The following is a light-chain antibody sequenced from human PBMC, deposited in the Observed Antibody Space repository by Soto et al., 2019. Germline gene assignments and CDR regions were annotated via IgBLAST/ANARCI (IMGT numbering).Light chain of an antibody. Sequence: QSALTQPASVSGSPGQSITISCTGTSSDVGAYNFVSWYQQYPGKAPKVMIYEVNNRPSGVSNRFSGSKSGNTASLTISGLQAEDEADSYCSSFTRSSTYVFGSGTKLTVL. V-gene: IGLV2-14*01. CDR1: SSDVGAYNF. CDR2: EVN. CDR3: SSFTRSSTYV. J-gene: IGLJ1*01.